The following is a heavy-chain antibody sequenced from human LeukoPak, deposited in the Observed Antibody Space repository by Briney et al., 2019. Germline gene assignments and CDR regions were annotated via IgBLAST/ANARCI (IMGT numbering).Heavy chain of an antibody. Sequence: GGSLRLSCAASGFTFSSYWMHWVRQAPGKGLVWVSRLNSDGSNTGYADSVEGRFTISRDNAKNTLYLQMNSLRAEDTAVYYCARVGSSSWYWGQGTLVTVSS. J-gene: IGHJ4*02. CDR2: LNSDGSNT. CDR1: GFTFSSYW. D-gene: IGHD6-13*01. CDR3: ARVGSSSWY. V-gene: IGHV3-74*01.